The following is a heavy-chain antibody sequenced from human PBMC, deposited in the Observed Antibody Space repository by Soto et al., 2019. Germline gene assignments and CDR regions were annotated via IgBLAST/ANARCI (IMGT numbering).Heavy chain of an antibody. J-gene: IGHJ5*02. CDR3: AKVGGTTSSKWFGP. CDR2: IIPILGRA. D-gene: IGHD2-2*01. CDR1: GGPFSSYH. Sequence: QVQLVQSGAEVKKPGSSVKLSCKASGGPFSSYHISWVRQAPGQGLEWVGRIIPILGRANNAQHFQGRVTSTADTSTNTAYMELSSLTSEDTAVYYCAKVGGTTSSKWFGPWGHGTLVTVSS. V-gene: IGHV1-69*08.